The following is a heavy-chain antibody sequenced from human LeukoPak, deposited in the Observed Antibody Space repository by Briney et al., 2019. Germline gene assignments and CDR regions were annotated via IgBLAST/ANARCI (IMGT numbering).Heavy chain of an antibody. CDR3: AEMITFGGVGAFDI. J-gene: IGHJ3*02. Sequence: PSETLSLTCTVSGYSISSGCYWGWIRQPPGKGLEWIGSIYHSGSTYYNPSLKSRVTISVDTSKNQFSLKLSSVTAADTAVYYCAEMITFGGVGAFDIWGQGTMVTVSS. CDR1: GYSISSGCY. V-gene: IGHV4-38-2*02. D-gene: IGHD3-16*01. CDR2: IYHSGST.